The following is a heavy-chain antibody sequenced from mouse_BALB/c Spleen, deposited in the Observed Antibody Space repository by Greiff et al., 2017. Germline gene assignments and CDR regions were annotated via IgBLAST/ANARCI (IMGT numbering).Heavy chain of an antibody. V-gene: IGHV2-9*02. CDR1: GFSLTSYG. D-gene: IGHD2-2*01. Sequence: VMLVESGPGLVAPSQSLSITCTVSGFSLTSYGVHWVRQPPGKGLEWLGVIWAGGSTNYNSALMSRLSISKDNSKSQVFLKMNSLQTDDTAMYYCARAGYGYDGGEAMDYWGQGTSVTVSS. CDR2: IWAGGST. CDR3: ARAGYGYDGGEAMDY. J-gene: IGHJ4*01.